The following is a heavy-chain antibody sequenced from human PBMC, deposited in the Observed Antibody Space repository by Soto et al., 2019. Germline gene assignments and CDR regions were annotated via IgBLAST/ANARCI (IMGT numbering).Heavy chain of an antibody. CDR3: AGGYSGGVNYYYYYMDV. Sequence: PSETLSLTCTVSGGSISSYYWSWIRQPPGKGLEWIGYIYYSGSTNYNPSLKSRVTISVDTSKNQFSLKLSSVTAADTAVYYCAGGYSGGVNYYYYYMDVWGKGTTVTVSS. CDR1: GGSISSYY. CDR2: IYYSGST. D-gene: IGHD5-12*01. J-gene: IGHJ6*03. V-gene: IGHV4-59*01.